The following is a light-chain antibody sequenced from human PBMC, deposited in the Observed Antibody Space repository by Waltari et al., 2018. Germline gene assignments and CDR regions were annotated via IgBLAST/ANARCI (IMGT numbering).Light chain of an antibody. V-gene: IGKV1-39*01. CDR3: QQSYTMLT. Sequence: DIQMTQSPSSLSASVGDRVTITCRASQTINTYLNWYQQKPGKAPKLLIYTASSLQSGVPSRFGGSGSGTNFTLTISSLQPEDFATYYCQQSYTMLTFGGGTKVEIK. CDR2: TAS. J-gene: IGKJ4*01. CDR1: QTINTY.